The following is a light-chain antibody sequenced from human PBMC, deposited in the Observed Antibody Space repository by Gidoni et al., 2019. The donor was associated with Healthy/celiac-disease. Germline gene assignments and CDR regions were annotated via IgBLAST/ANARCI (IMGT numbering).Light chain of an antibody. V-gene: IGLV2-8*01. CDR1: SIHVGGYNY. Sequence: QSALTHPPPATRSPRPSVPISWTGPSIHVGGYNYVSCYQQPPGKAPTLMIYEGSKRPSGVPDRFSGSKSGNTASLTVSGLQAEDEADYYCSSYAGSNNFEVVFGGGTKLTVL. J-gene: IGLJ2*01. CDR3: SSYAGSNNFEVV. CDR2: EGS.